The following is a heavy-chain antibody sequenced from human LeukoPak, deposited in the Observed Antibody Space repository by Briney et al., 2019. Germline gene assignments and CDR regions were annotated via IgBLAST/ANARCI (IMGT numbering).Heavy chain of an antibody. D-gene: IGHD4-11*01. Sequence: GGSLRLSCAASGFTFSSYAMSWVRQAPGKGPEWISTISGSGGSTYYVDSVKGRFTISRDNSKNTLYLQMNSLRAEDTAIYYCAKDQQSISYSPWGQGTLVTVSS. J-gene: IGHJ5*02. V-gene: IGHV3-23*01. CDR2: ISGSGGST. CDR1: GFTFSSYA. CDR3: AKDQQSISYSP.